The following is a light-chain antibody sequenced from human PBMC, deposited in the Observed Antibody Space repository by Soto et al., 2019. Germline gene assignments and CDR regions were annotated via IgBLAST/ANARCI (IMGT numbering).Light chain of an antibody. V-gene: IGKV3-20*01. J-gene: IGKJ1*01. CDR3: QQYGNSPRT. Sequence: EIVLTQFIGTPSLSPGESATLSSRARQSVSGAYLAWYQQKPGQDPRLLIYDASSRATGIPDRVSGSGSGTDFTLTISRLEPEDFAVFFCQQYGNSPRTFGQGTKVDTK. CDR2: DAS. CDR1: QSVSGAY.